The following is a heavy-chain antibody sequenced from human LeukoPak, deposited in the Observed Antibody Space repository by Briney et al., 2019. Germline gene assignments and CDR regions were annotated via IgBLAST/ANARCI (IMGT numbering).Heavy chain of an antibody. J-gene: IGHJ5*02. V-gene: IGHV1-69*13. D-gene: IGHD3-22*01. Sequence: SVKVSCKASGGTFSSYAISWVRQAPGQGLEWMGGIIPIFGTANYAQKFQGRVTITADESTSTAYMELSSLRSEDTAAYYCAREMYYYDSSGYHPWGQGTLVTVSS. CDR1: GGTFSSYA. CDR3: AREMYYYDSSGYHP. CDR2: IIPIFGTA.